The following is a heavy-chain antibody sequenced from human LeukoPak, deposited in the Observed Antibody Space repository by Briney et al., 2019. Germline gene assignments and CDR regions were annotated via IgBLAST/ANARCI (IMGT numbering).Heavy chain of an antibody. D-gene: IGHD5-18*01. J-gene: IGHJ4*02. CDR1: GFTFSNYA. V-gene: IGHV3-23*01. Sequence: GGSLRLSCVASGFTFSNYAMNWVRQAPGKGLEWVSTITGSGDTTYYADSVKGRFTISRDNSKNTLYLQMNVLRAEDTAVYYCAKAKTQAMVLPGNYWGQGTLVTVSS. CDR3: AKAKTQAMVLPGNY. CDR2: ITGSGDTT.